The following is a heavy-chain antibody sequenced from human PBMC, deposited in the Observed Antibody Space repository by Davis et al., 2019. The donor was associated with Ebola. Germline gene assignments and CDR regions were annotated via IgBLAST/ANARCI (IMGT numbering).Heavy chain of an antibody. CDR2: IYYSGST. D-gene: IGHD3-3*01. CDR3: ARGYYDFWSGYYSYYGMDV. Sequence: SETLSLTCTVSGGSVSSGSYYWSWIRQPPGTGLEWIGYIYYSGSTNYNPSLKSRVTISVDTSKNQFSLKLSSVTAADTAVYYCARGYYDFWSGYYSYYGMDVWGQGTTVTVSS. J-gene: IGHJ6*02. V-gene: IGHV4-61*01. CDR1: GGSVSSGSYY.